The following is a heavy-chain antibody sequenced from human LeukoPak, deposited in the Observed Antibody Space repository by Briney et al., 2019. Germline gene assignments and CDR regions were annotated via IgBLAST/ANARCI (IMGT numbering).Heavy chain of an antibody. CDR1: GFTFSSYG. V-gene: IGHV3-30*02. D-gene: IGHD4-17*01. CDR2: IRYDGSNK. CDR3: AKDLDTKYGDYTDY. Sequence: GGSLRLSCAASGFTFSSYGMHWVRQAPGKGLEWVAFIRYDGSNKYYADSVKGRFTISRDNSKNTLYLQMNSLRAEDTAVYYCAKDLDTKYGDYTDYWGQGTLVTVSS. J-gene: IGHJ4*02.